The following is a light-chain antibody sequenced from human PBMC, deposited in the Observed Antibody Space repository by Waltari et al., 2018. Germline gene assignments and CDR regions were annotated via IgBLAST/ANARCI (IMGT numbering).Light chain of an antibody. Sequence: AIQMTQSPSSLPASVGDRVTITCRASQDIRNELGWYQQRPGKAPSLLIYAASNLKGGVPSRFSGSGSGTYFTLSINSLQPEDFATYYCLQDHGYPRTFGQGTKLEIK. CDR2: AAS. CDR3: LQDHGYPRT. CDR1: QDIRNE. V-gene: IGKV1-6*01. J-gene: IGKJ2*01.